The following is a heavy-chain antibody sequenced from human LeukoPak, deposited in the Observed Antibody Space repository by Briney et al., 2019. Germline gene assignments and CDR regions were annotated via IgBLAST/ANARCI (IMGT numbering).Heavy chain of an antibody. Sequence: ASVKVSCKVSGYTLTELSMHWVRQAPGKGLEWMGGFDPEDGETIYAQKFQGRVTVTRDTSTSTIHMELSGLRSEDTAVYYCARDQEGFDYWGQGTLVTVSS. J-gene: IGHJ4*02. V-gene: IGHV1-24*01. CDR3: ARDQEGFDY. CDR2: FDPEDGET. CDR1: GYTLTELS.